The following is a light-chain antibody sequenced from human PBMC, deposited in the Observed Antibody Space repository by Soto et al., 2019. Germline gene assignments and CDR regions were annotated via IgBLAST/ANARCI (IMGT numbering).Light chain of an antibody. CDR3: AAWDDSLSYV. J-gene: IGLJ1*01. V-gene: IGLV1-44*01. CDR1: TSNIGNNV. CDR2: TNN. Sequence: QSVLTQPPSASGTPGQRVTISCSGSTSNIGNNVVNWYQQRPGTAPKLLISTNNQRPSGVPDRFSGSKSGTSASLTITGLQSDDEADYYCAAWDDSLSYVFGIGTKLTVL.